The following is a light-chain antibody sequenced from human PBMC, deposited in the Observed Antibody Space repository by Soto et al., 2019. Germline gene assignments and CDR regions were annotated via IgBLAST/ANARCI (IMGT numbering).Light chain of an antibody. J-gene: IGKJ1*01. Sequence: EVLMTQSPATLSVSPGERATLSCRASQSVSGTLAWYQQKPGQAPSLLIYDASTSATGIPARFSGSGSGTEFTLTISILQSEDFAVYYCQQSNNWPWTFGQGTKVEIK. CDR3: QQSNNWPWT. V-gene: IGKV3-15*01. CDR1: QSVSGT. CDR2: DAS.